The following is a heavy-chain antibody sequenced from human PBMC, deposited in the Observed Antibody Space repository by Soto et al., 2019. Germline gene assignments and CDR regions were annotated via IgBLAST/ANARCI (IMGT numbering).Heavy chain of an antibody. V-gene: IGHV3-30-3*01. J-gene: IGHJ3*02. CDR3: AGEYAFDI. CDR2: ISYDGSNK. Sequence: GGSLRLSCSASGFTFSSYAMHWVRQAPGKGLEWVAVISYDGSNKYYADSVKGRFTISRDNSKNTLYLQMNSLRAEDTAVYYCAGEYAFDIWGQGTMVTVSS. CDR1: GFTFSSYA.